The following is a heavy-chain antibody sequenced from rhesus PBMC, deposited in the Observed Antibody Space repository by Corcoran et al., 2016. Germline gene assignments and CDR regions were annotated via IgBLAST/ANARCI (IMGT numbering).Heavy chain of an antibody. D-gene: IGHD3-16*01. CDR3: AITRYYYSGSDPYLDY. Sequence: QVQLQESGPAVVKPSETLSLTCAVSGGSISSSNWWSWIRQSPGKGLERIGGIDGSGGSTEYNPSLKSRVTISKDTSKNQFSLKLGSVTAADTAVDYCAITRYYYSGSDPYLDYLGQGVLVTVSS. CDR1: GGSISSSNW. CDR2: IDGSGGST. J-gene: IGHJ4*01. V-gene: IGHV4-93*01.